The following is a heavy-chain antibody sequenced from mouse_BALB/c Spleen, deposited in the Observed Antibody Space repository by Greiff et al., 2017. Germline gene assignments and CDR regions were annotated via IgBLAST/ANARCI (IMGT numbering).Heavy chain of an antibody. CDR2: IDPENGDT. CDR1: GFNIKDYY. J-gene: IGHJ4*01. Sequence: EVQRVESGAELVRSGASVKLSCTASGFNIKDYYMHWVKQRPEQGLEWIGWIDPENGDTEYAPKFQGKATMTADTSSNTAYLQLSSLTSEDTAVYYTHFGSSYDYAMDYWGQGTSVTVSS. V-gene: IGHV14-4*02. D-gene: IGHD1-1*01. CDR3: HFGSSYDYAMDY.